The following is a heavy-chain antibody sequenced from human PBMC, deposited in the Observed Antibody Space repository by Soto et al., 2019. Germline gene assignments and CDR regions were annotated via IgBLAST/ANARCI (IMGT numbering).Heavy chain of an antibody. CDR2: ISSSSSYI. CDR3: ARAGIVVVPAGDWYFDL. J-gene: IGHJ2*01. CDR1: GFTFSSYS. V-gene: IGHV3-21*01. D-gene: IGHD2-2*01. Sequence: EVQLVESGGGLVKPGGSLRLSCAASGFTFSSYSMNWVRQAPGKGLEWVSSISSSSSYIYYADSVKGRFTISRDNAKNSPYLQMNSLRAEDTAVYYCARAGIVVVPAGDWYFDLWGRGTLVTVSS.